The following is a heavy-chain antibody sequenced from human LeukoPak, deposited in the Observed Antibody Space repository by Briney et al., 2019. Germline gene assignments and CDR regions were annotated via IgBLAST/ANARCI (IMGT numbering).Heavy chain of an antibody. CDR2: ISAYNGNT. CDR3: ARDHRRYSSSWYDRGYFDY. V-gene: IGHV1-18*01. Sequence: ASVKVSCKASGYTFTSYGISWVRQAPGQGLEWKGWISAYNGNTNYAQKLQGRVTMTTDTSTSTAYMELRSLRSDNTAVYYCARDHRRYSSSWYDRGYFDYWGQGTLVTVSS. D-gene: IGHD6-13*01. CDR1: GYTFTSYG. J-gene: IGHJ4*02.